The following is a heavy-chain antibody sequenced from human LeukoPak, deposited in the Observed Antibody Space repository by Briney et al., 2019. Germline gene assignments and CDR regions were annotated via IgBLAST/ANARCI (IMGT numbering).Heavy chain of an antibody. J-gene: IGHJ4*02. CDR1: GGSFSGYY. CDR2: INHSGST. V-gene: IGHV4-34*01. D-gene: IGHD1-26*01. Sequence: SETLSLTCAVYGGSFSGYYWSWIRQPPGKGLEWIGEINHSGSTNYNPSLKSRVTISVDTSKDQFSLKLSSVTAADTAVYYCARGRGGSYPRYWGQGTLVTVSS. CDR3: ARGRGGSYPRY.